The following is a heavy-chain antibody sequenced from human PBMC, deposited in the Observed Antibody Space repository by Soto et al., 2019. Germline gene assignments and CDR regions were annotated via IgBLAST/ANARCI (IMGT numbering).Heavy chain of an antibody. J-gene: IGHJ6*03. Sequence: QVQLVQSGAEVKKPGASVKVSCKASGSTFTSYDINWVRQATGQGLEWMGWMNHNSGNTGYAQKFQGRGTMTRNTSISTAYMELSSLRSEDTAVYYCSRFTGYYYYYYMDVWCKGTTVTVSS. CDR1: GSTFTSYD. V-gene: IGHV1-8*01. CDR2: MNHNSGNT. CDR3: SRFTGYYYYYYMDV.